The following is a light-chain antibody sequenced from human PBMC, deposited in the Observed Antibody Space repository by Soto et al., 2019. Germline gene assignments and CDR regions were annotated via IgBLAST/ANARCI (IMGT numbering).Light chain of an antibody. Sequence: DIQMTQSPSILSASVGDRVTITCLAIQSISSWLAWYQQKPGKAPKLLIYKASSLESGVPSRFSGSGSGTEFTLTISSLEHEDFAVYYCQERNRWHRVTFGAGTKVDIK. CDR2: KAS. J-gene: IGKJ4*01. V-gene: IGKV1-5*03. CDR1: QSISSW. CDR3: QERNRWHRVT.